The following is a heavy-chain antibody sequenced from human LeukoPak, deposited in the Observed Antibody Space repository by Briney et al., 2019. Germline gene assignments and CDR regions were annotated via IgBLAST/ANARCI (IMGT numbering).Heavy chain of an antibody. D-gene: IGHD4-17*01. CDR2: ISGSGGST. CDR1: GFTFSSYA. Sequence: GGSLRLSCAASGFTFSSYAMSWVRQAPGKGLEWVSGISGSGGSTYYADSAKGRFTISRDKSKNTLYLQMNSLRAEDTAVYYCAKLATVTTWYWFDPWGQGTLVTVSS. CDR3: AKLATVTTWYWFDP. V-gene: IGHV3-23*01. J-gene: IGHJ5*02.